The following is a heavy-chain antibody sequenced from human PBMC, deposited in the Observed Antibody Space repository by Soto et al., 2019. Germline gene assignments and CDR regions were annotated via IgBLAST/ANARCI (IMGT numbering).Heavy chain of an antibody. CDR3: ARGYSSSWADAFDI. J-gene: IGHJ3*02. D-gene: IGHD6-13*01. V-gene: IGHV4-59*01. CDR2: IYHSGST. Sequence: QVQLQESGPGLVKPSETLSLTCTVSGGSISSYYWSWIRQPPGKGLEWIGYIYHSGSTNYNPSLKSRVTTSVDTSKNQFSLKLSSVTAADTAVYYCARGYSSSWADAFDIWGQGTMVTVSS. CDR1: GGSISSYY.